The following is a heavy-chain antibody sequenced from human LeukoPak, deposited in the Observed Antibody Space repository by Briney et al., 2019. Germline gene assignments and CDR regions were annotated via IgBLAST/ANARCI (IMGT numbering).Heavy chain of an antibody. V-gene: IGHV4-4*07. D-gene: IGHD3/OR15-3a*01. CDR1: GGSISSYY. CDR2: IYTSGST. Sequence: SETLSLTCTGSGGSISSYYWSWIRQPAGKGLEWIGRIYTSGSTNYNPSRRSRVTMSVDTSKNQFSLKLSSVTAADTAVYYCAREDMVFGPPRPSYYYYYMDVWGKGTTVTVSS. CDR3: AREDMVFGPPRPSYYYYYMDV. J-gene: IGHJ6*03.